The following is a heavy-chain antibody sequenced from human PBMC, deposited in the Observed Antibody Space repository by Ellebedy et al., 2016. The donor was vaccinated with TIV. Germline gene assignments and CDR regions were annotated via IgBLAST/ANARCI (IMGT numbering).Heavy chain of an antibody. CDR3: AKDPGEGGLQWLEYYFDY. D-gene: IGHD6-19*01. Sequence: GESLKISXAASGFTFSSYAMSWVRQAPGKGLEWVSAISGSGGSTYYADSVKGRFTISRDNSKNTLYLQMNSLRAEDTAVYYCAKDPGEGGLQWLEYYFDYWGQGTLVTVSS. CDR2: ISGSGGST. J-gene: IGHJ4*02. V-gene: IGHV3-23*01. CDR1: GFTFSSYA.